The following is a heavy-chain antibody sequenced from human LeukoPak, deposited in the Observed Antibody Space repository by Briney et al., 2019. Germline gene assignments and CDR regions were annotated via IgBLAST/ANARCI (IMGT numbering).Heavy chain of an antibody. D-gene: IGHD6-19*01. CDR1: GGSISSGGYS. V-gene: IGHV4-30-2*01. J-gene: IGHJ4*02. CDR3: ARGVAVAADYFDY. Sequence: SETLSLICAVSGGSISSGGYSWSWIRQPPGKGLEWIGYIYHSGSTYYNPSLKSRVTISVDRSKNQFSLKLSSVTAADTAVYYCARGVAVAADYFDYWGRGTLVTVSS. CDR2: IYHSGST.